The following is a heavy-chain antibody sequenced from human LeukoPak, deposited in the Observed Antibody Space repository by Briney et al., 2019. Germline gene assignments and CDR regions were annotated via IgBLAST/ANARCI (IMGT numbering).Heavy chain of an antibody. V-gene: IGHV3-74*01. CDR2: IKSDGSAT. Sequence: PGGSLRLSCAASGFAFSRNWMHWVRQAPGKGLVWVSRIKSDGSATHYADSVKGRFTISRDNAKNTLYLQMNSLRVEDTAVYYCATDPDSGGWSTFDYWGRGTLATVSS. CDR1: GFAFSRNW. D-gene: IGHD6-19*01. J-gene: IGHJ4*02. CDR3: ATDPDSGGWSTFDY.